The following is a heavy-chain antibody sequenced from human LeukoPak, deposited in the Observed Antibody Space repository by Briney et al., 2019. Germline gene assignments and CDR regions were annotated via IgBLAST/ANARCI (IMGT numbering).Heavy chain of an antibody. J-gene: IGHJ6*02. V-gene: IGHV3-74*01. CDR3: ARDRYYGMDV. Sequence: GGSLRLTCVASGYTFSGYWMHWVRQVPGKGLAWVSRINSDGSSTAYADSVKGRFTISRDNAKNTLYLQMNSLRVEDTAVYYCARDRYYGMDVWGQGTTVTVSS. CDR2: INSDGSST. CDR1: GYTFSGYW.